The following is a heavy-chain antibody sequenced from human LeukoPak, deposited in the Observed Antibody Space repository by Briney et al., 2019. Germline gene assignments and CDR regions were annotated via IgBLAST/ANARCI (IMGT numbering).Heavy chain of an antibody. D-gene: IGHD1-26*01. CDR1: GGSISSSSYY. CDR3: AREYSGTFDP. CDR2: IYYSGTT. J-gene: IGHJ5*02. V-gene: IGHV4-39*01. Sequence: TSETLSLTCTVSGGSISSSSYYWGWIRQPPGKELEWIGSIYYSGTTYYNPSLKSRVTLSVDTSKNQFSLRLASVTAADSAVYYGAREYSGTFDPWGQGTLVTVSS.